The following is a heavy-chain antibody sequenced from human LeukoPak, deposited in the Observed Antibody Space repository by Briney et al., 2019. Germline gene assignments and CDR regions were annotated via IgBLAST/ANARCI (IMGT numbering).Heavy chain of an antibody. Sequence: GGSLRLSCAASGFTFSWYWMNWVRQAPGKGLEWVANIKEDGSEKYYVDSVKGRITISRDNAKNSLYLQMNSLRAEDTAVYYCARGSSNSFDYWGQGTLVTVSS. V-gene: IGHV3-7*01. D-gene: IGHD2-2*01. CDR1: GFTFSWYW. CDR3: ARGSSNSFDY. CDR2: IKEDGSEK. J-gene: IGHJ4*02.